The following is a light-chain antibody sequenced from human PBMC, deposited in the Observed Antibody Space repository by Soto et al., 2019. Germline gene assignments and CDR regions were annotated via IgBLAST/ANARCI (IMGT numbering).Light chain of an antibody. CDR2: DAS. CDR3: QQRSNWPST. Sequence: EIVLTESPATLSLSPGERAALSCRASQSVSSYLAWYQQKPGQAPRLLIYDASKRATGIPARFSGSGSGTDFTLPISSLEPEDFAVYFCQQRSNWPSTFGGGTKVEI. J-gene: IGKJ4*01. CDR1: QSVSSY. V-gene: IGKV3-11*01.